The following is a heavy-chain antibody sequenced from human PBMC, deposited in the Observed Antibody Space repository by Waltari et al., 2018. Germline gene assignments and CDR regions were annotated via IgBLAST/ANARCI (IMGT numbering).Heavy chain of an antibody. V-gene: IGHV4-59*11. CDR1: GGSISSHY. CDR3: ARRNYDILTGYRSDYYGMDV. D-gene: IGHD3-9*01. CDR2: IYYSGST. J-gene: IGHJ6*02. Sequence: QVQLQESGPGLVQPSETLSLTCTVSGGSISSHYWSWLRQPPGKGLEWIGYIYYSGSTNYNPSLKSRVTISVDTSKNQFSLKLSSVTAADTAVYYCARRNYDILTGYRSDYYGMDVWGQGTTVTVSS.